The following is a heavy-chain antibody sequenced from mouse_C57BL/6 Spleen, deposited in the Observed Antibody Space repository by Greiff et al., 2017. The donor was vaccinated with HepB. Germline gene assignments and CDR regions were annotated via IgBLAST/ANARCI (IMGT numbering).Heavy chain of an antibody. CDR3: ARHGYEYDWMEYYFDY. J-gene: IGHJ2*01. Sequence: VQLQQSGPELVKPGASVKISCKASGYAFSSSWMNWVKQRPGKGLEWIGRIYPGDGDTNYNGKFKGKATLTADKSSSTAYMQLSSLTSEDSAVYFCARHGYEYDWMEYYFDYWGQGTTLTVSS. V-gene: IGHV1-82*01. CDR2: IYPGDGDT. CDR1: GYAFSSSW. D-gene: IGHD2-4*01.